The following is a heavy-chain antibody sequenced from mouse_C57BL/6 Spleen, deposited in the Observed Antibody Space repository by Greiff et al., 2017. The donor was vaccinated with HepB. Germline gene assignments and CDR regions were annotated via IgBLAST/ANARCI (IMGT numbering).Heavy chain of an antibody. D-gene: IGHD3-3*01. J-gene: IGHJ3*01. CDR2: IDPSDSYT. V-gene: IGHV1-69*01. CDR1: GYTFTSYW. CDR3: ARSGTSAWFAY. Sequence: QVQLQQPGAELVMPGASVKLSCKASGYTFTSYWMHWVKQRPGQGLEWIGEIDPSDSYTNYNQKFKGKSTLTVDKSSSTAYMQLRSLTSEDSAVYYCARSGTSAWFAYWGQGTLVTVSA.